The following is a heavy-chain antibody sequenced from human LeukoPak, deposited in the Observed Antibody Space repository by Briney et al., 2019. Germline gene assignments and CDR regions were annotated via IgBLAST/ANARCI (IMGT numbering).Heavy chain of an antibody. CDR3: ARLRGSSWYYFDY. CDR1: GFTFSGYA. CDR2: SGTGGGT. Sequence: PGGSLRLSCAASGFTFSGYAMSWIRQAPGKGLEWVSASGTGGGTYYADSVKGRFTTSRDNSKNTMYLQMNSLRAEDTALYYCARLRGSSWYYFDYWGQGTLVTVSS. D-gene: IGHD6-13*01. V-gene: IGHV3-23*01. J-gene: IGHJ4*02.